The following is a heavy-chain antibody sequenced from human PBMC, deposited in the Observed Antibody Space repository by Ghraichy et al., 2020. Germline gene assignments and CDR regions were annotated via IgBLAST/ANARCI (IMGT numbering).Heavy chain of an antibody. CDR2: ISYDGSNK. CDR3: AKDGGIAAAGRSVGWFDP. J-gene: IGHJ5*02. Sequence: GGSLRLSCAASGFTFSSYGMHWVRQAPGKGLEWVAVISYDGSNKYYADSVKGRFTISRDNSKNTLYLQMNSLRAEDTAVYYCAKDGGIAAAGRSVGWFDPWGQGTLVTVSS. D-gene: IGHD6-13*01. CDR1: GFTFSSYG. V-gene: IGHV3-30*18.